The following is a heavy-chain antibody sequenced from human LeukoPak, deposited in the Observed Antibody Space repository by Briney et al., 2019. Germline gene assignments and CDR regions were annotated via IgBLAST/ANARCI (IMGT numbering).Heavy chain of an antibody. CDR2: IIPIFGTA. Sequence: PVKVSCKASGGTFSSYAISWVRQAPGQGLEWMGGIIPIFGTANYAQKFQGRVTITADESTSTAYMELSSLRSEDTAVYYCAIAYYYDSSGPFDYWGQGTLVTVSS. V-gene: IGHV1-69*13. CDR3: AIAYYYDSSGPFDY. CDR1: GGTFSSYA. J-gene: IGHJ4*02. D-gene: IGHD3-22*01.